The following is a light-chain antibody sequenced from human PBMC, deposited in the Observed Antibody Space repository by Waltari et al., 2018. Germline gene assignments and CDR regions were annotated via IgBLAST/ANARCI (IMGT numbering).Light chain of an antibody. CDR3: VLYMGSGIWV. CDR1: FVSAPPSYY. J-gene: IGLJ3*02. V-gene: IGLV8-61*01. CDR2: STN. Sequence: QTVVTQEPSFSVSPGGTVPLTCGFSFVSAPPSYYPSWYQQTPGQAPRTLIYSTNTRSSGVPDRFSGSILGNKAALTITGAQADDESDYYCVLYMGSGIWVFGGGTKLTVL.